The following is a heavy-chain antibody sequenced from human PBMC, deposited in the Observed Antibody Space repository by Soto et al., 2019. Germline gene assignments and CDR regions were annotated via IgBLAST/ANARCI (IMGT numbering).Heavy chain of an antibody. Sequence: GESLKISCKGSGYSFTSYWIGWVRQMPGKGLEWMGIIYPGDSDTRYSPSFQGQVTISADKSISTAYLQWSSLKASDTAMYYCAISGVTPGLDYFDYWAREPWSPSPQ. CDR1: GYSFTSYW. J-gene: IGHJ4*02. V-gene: IGHV5-51*01. CDR2: IYPGDSDT. D-gene: IGHD3-3*01. CDR3: AISGVTPGLDYFDY.